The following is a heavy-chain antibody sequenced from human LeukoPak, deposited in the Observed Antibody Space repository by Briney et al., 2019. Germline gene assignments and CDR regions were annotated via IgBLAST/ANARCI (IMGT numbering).Heavy chain of an antibody. CDR1: GFTFSSYW. CDR3: ARTPPRYYFDY. J-gene: IGHJ4*02. V-gene: IGHV3-7*01. CDR2: IKQDGSEK. Sequence: QRWGSLRLSCAASGFTFSSYWMSWVRQAPGKGLEWVANIKQDGSEKYYVDSVKGRFTISRDNAKNSLYLQMNSLRAEDTAVYYCARTPPRYYFDYWGQGTLVTVSS.